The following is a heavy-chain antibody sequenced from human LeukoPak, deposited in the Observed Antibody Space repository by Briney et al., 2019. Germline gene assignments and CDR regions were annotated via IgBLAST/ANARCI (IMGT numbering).Heavy chain of an antibody. Sequence: GGSLRLSCAASGFPFSSYAMSWVRQVPGKGLEWVSAISGSSSDTYYADSVKGRFTISRDNSKSTLYLQMNSLRAEDTAVYNCAKDLGGEGGSGFPGYWGQGTLVTVSS. CDR1: GFPFSSYA. J-gene: IGHJ4*02. CDR2: ISGSSSDT. CDR3: AKDLGGEGGSGFPGY. D-gene: IGHD3-10*01. V-gene: IGHV3-23*01.